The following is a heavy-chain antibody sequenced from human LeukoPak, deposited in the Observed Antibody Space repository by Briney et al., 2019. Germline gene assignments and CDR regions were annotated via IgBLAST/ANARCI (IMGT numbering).Heavy chain of an antibody. CDR3: ARCSGWNFCYDYHGMDV. CDR2: IYSGGST. Sequence: GGSLRLSCAASGCTVSRNYMSGVREATGKGLEWVSDIYSGGSTHYADPEKGRHPISRDIYKRTLYSQKHSVRAEETAVYYCARCSGWNFCYDYHGMDVWGQGTTVTVPS. CDR1: GCTVSRNY. J-gene: IGHJ6*02. D-gene: IGHD6-19*01. V-gene: IGHV3-66*01.